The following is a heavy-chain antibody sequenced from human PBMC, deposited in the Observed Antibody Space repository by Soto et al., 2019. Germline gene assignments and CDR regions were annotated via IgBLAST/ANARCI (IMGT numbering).Heavy chain of an antibody. J-gene: IGHJ4*02. CDR2: IYPGHSES. CDR1: GYTFTGHW. CDR3: ARHITHNRWSTPDY. Sequence: EVQLVQSGAEMKKPGESLKISCKGSGYTFTGHWIGWVRLTPGRGLEWMGIIYPGHSESMYSPSFQGQVIMSVDESVNTAYLQWNSLKASDTAMYYCARHITHNRWSTPDYWGQGTLVTVSS. D-gene: IGHD2-15*01. V-gene: IGHV5-51*01.